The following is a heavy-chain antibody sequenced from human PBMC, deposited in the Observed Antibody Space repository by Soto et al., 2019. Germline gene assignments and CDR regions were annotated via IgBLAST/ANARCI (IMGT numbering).Heavy chain of an antibody. CDR2: MNPNSSNT. CDR3: ARGILWRSTEGY. Sequence: ASVKVSCKASGYTFTSYDINWVRRATGQGLEWMGWMNPNSSNTGYAQKFQGRVTMTRNTSISTAYMELSRLRSEDTAVYYCARGILWRSTEGYWGQGTLVTVSS. CDR1: GYTFTSYD. V-gene: IGHV1-8*01. J-gene: IGHJ4*02. D-gene: IGHD2-21*01.